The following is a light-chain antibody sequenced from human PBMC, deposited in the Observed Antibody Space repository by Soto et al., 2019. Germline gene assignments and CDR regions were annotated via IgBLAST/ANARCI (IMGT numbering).Light chain of an antibody. CDR1: KSNVGGNKY. Sequence: QSVLTQPASVSGSPGQWIAISCSGTKSNVGGNKYVTWYQHHPGKAPKLMIYDDSNRPSGVSNRFSGSKSGNTASLTISGLQAEDEADYYCSSYTSSSTYVFGTGTKVTVL. CDR2: DDS. J-gene: IGLJ1*01. V-gene: IGLV2-14*03. CDR3: SSYTSSSTYV.